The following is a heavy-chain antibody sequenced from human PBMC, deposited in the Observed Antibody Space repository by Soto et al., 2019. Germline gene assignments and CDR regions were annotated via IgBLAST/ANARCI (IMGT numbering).Heavy chain of an antibody. V-gene: IGHV3-7*01. CDR3: AKDRSLSS. CDR2: IKEDGSEK. CDR1: GFIFRTYW. Sequence: EVQLVESGGGLVQPGGSLRLSCAASGFIFRTYWTTWVRQAPGKGLEWVANIKEDGSEKYYVDSVKGRFTISGDNAENSLYLQMNSLRDEDTAVYYCAKDRSLSSWSQGTLVTVSS. J-gene: IGHJ5*02.